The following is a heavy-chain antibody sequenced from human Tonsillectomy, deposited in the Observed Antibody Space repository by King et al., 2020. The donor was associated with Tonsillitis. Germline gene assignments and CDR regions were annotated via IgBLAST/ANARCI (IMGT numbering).Heavy chain of an antibody. CDR2: ISNDGRTK. J-gene: IGHJ4*02. CDR3: ARPISGGYNFAN. D-gene: IGHD5-24*01. CDR1: GFAFRSYD. Sequence: VQLVESGGGVVQPGRSLILSCAASGFAFRSYDMDWVRQAPGKGLEWVAVISNDGRTKYYADSVKGRFTISRDNSKNTLYLHLNSLRHEDTAVYYCARPISGGYNFANWGQGTLVTVSS. V-gene: IGHV3-30*04.